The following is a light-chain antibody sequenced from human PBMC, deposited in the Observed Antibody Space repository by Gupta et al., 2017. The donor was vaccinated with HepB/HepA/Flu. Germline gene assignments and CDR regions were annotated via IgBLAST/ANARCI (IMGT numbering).Light chain of an antibody. J-gene: IGKJ5*01. CDR2: RAS. V-gene: IGKV3-15*01. Sequence: EIVMTQSPATLSVSPGERATLSCRASQSLSSNLAWYQQKPGQAPRLLIYRASTRATGIPARFSGSGSGTEFTLTISSLQSEDFAVYYCQHYNNWPLSFGQGTRLETK. CDR1: QSLSSN. CDR3: QHYNNWPLS.